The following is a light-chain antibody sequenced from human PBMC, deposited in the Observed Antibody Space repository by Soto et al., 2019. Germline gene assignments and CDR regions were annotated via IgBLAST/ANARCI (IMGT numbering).Light chain of an antibody. CDR1: QSVNIY. J-gene: IGKJ4*01. CDR2: GAS. V-gene: IGKV3D-15*01. Sequence: EIVMTQFPAALSVYAGEIDNVSCSSSQSVNIYLAWYQQQPGQAPRLLIFGASYRATGIPARFSGSGSGTEFNLTITSLQSEDFAVYFCQQYDDWLRLTVGGGPK. CDR3: QQYDDWLRLT.